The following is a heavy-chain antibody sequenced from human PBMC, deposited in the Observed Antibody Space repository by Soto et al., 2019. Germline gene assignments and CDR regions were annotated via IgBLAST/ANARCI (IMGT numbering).Heavy chain of an antibody. CDR3: AKEDSGFSGYMDV. V-gene: IGHV3-9*01. D-gene: IGHD3-10*01. J-gene: IGHJ6*03. CDR1: GFTFYNHG. CDR2: ITWSSDSM. Sequence: EVQLVEFGGGLVQPGRSLRLSCVASGFTFYNHGMHWVRQAPGRGLEWVSGITWSSDSMGYADSVKGRFTISRDNAKNSLYLQMNSLRPEDTALYYCAKEDSGFSGYMDVWGKGTTVTVSS.